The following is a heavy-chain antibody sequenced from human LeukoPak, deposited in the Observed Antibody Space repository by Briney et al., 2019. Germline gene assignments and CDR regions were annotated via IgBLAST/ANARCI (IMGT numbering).Heavy chain of an antibody. V-gene: IGHV4-34*01. CDR3: ARHVYYYDSSGYYYASYFDY. Sequence: SETLSLTCAVYGGSFSGYYWSWIRQPPGKGLEWIGEINHSGSTNYNPSLKSRVTISVDTSKNQFFLKLSSVTAADTAVYYCARHVYYYDSSGYYYASYFDYWGQGTLVTVSS. CDR2: INHSGST. D-gene: IGHD3-22*01. CDR1: GGSFSGYY. J-gene: IGHJ4*02.